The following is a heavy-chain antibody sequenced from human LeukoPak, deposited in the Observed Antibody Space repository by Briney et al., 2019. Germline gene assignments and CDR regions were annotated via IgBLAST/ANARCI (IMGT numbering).Heavy chain of an antibody. D-gene: IGHD3-16*02. CDR2: IYHSGST. CDR1: GGSISSGDYY. CDR3: ARRTPVSGNFFDY. V-gene: IGHV4-39*07. J-gene: IGHJ4*02. Sequence: SETLSLTCTVSGGSISSGDYYWSWIRQPPGKGLEWIGSIYHSGSTYYNPSLKSRVTISVDTSKNQFSLKLSSVTAADTAVYYCARRTPVSGNFFDYWGQGTLVTVSS.